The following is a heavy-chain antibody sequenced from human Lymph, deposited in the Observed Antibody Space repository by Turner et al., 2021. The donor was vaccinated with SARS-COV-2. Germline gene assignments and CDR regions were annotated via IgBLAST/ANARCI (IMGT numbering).Heavy chain of an antibody. CDR3: ATAPAVADYFHYYDGMDV. CDR2: FDPEDAET. J-gene: IGHJ6*02. D-gene: IGHD6-19*01. CDR1: GSTLTELS. V-gene: IGHV1-24*01. Sequence: QVQLVQSGAEVKKHGASVKVSCTVSGSTLTELSMHWVRQAPGKGLEWMGGFDPEDAETIYAQKFQGRVTMTEDTSTDTAYMELSSLRSEDTAVYYCATAPAVADYFHYYDGMDVWGQGTTVTVSS.